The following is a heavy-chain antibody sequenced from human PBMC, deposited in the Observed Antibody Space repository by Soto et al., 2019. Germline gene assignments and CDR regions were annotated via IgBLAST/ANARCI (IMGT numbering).Heavy chain of an antibody. Sequence: ASVNVSFKAAGYTFTSYCISWVRQAPGQWLELMGWISAYNGNTNYAHKLQGRVTITTDTSTSTAYMELRSLRSEDTAVYFCAMDVWSSSWVEWDGAFDIWGEGTMVPVSS. J-gene: IGHJ3*02. CDR1: GYTFTSYC. CDR3: AMDVWSSSWVEWDGAFDI. CDR2: ISAYNGNT. V-gene: IGHV1-18*01. D-gene: IGHD6-13*01.